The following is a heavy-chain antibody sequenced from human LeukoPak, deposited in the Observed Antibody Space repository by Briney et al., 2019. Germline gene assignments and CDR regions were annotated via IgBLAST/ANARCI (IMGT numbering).Heavy chain of an antibody. D-gene: IGHD5-18*01. Sequence: SVKVSCKASGGTFSSYAISWVRQAPGQGLEWMGRIIPILGIANYAQKFQGRVTITADKSTSTAYMELSSLRSEDTAVYYCASSYGRDTAMGYWGQGTLVTVSS. J-gene: IGHJ4*02. CDR3: ASSYGRDTAMGY. V-gene: IGHV1-69*04. CDR2: IIPILGIA. CDR1: GGTFSSYA.